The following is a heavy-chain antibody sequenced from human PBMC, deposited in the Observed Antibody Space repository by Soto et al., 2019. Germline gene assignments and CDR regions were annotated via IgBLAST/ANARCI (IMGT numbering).Heavy chain of an antibody. CDR3: ARAKRGSYYAFDY. D-gene: IGHD1-26*01. V-gene: IGHV4-59*01. CDR1: GGSISSYY. Sequence: QVQLQESGPGLVKPSETLSLTCTVSGGSISSYYWSWIRQPPGKGLEWIGYIYYSGSTNYNPSLKSRVTISVDTSNNQFSRKLSSVTAADTAVYYCARAKRGSYYAFDYWGQGTLVTVSS. CDR2: IYYSGST. J-gene: IGHJ4*02.